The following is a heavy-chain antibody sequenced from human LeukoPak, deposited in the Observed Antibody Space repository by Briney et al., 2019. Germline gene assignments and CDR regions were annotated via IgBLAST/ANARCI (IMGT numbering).Heavy chain of an antibody. D-gene: IGHD1-1*01. Sequence: SVKVSCKAPGGTFSSYAISWVRQAPGQGLEWMGGIIPIFGTANYAQKFQGRVTITADESTSTAYMELSSLRSEDTAVYYCARDLSRYDAFDIWGQGTMVTVSS. J-gene: IGHJ3*02. CDR1: GGTFSSYA. CDR2: IIPIFGTA. V-gene: IGHV1-69*13. CDR3: ARDLSRYDAFDI.